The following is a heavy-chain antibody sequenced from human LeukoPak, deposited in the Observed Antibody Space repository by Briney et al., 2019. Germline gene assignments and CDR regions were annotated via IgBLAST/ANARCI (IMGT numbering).Heavy chain of an antibody. CDR1: GFTFINYA. V-gene: IGHV3-30-3*01. CDR2: ISSDGSNK. Sequence: PGGSLRLSCAVSGFTFINYAIHWVRQAPGKGLEWVAVISSDGSNKYYADSVKGRFTISRDSSKNTLYLQMNNLGAEDTAVFFCVRDTDYGGTSGWFDPWGQGTLVTVSS. J-gene: IGHJ5*02. D-gene: IGHD4-23*01. CDR3: VRDTDYGGTSGWFDP.